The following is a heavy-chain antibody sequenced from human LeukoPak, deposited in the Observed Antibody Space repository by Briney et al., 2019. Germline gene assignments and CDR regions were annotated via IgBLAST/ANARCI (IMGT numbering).Heavy chain of an antibody. CDR1: GGSISSYY. V-gene: IGHV4-59*01. CDR3: ARDSSDGNYFDY. J-gene: IGHJ4*02. CDR2: IYNSGST. Sequence: SETLSLTCTVSGGSISSYYWSWTRQPPGKGLEWIGYIYNSGSTNYNPSLKSRVTISVDTSKNQFSLKLSSVTAADTAMYYCARDSSDGNYFDYWGQGTLVTVSS.